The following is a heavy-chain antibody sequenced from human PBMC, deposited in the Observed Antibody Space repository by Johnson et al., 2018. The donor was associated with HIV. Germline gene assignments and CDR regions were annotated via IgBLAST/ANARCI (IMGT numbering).Heavy chain of an antibody. CDR1: GFTCSSYA. Sequence: QVQLVESGGGVVQPGRSLRLSCSASGFTCSSYAMHWVRQAPGKGLEWVAVLSYDGSNKYYADSVKGRFTISRDNSKNSLYLQMNSLRAEDTALYYCARDGVPPTIRGAFDIWGQGTMVTVSS. CDR3: ARDGVPPTIRGAFDI. V-gene: IGHV3-30*04. D-gene: IGHD2-2*01. J-gene: IGHJ3*02. CDR2: LSYDGSNK.